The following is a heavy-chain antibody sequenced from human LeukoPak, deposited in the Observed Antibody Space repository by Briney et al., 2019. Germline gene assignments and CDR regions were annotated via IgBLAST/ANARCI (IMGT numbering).Heavy chain of an antibody. Sequence: PGGSLRLSCAASGCTFSSNAMSWGRQPPGQGLEWVSAISGSGGSTYYADSVKGRFTISRDNSKNTLYLQMNSLRAEDTAVYYCAKDSGYSYESPYYFDYWGQGTLVTVSS. CDR1: GCTFSSNA. J-gene: IGHJ4*02. CDR2: ISGSGGST. D-gene: IGHD5-18*01. CDR3: AKDSGYSYESPYYFDY. V-gene: IGHV3-23*01.